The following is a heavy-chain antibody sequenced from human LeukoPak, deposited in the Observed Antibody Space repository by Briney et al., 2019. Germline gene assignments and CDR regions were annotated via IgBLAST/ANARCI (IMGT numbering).Heavy chain of an antibody. CDR1: GGSISSGGYS. Sequence: SQTLSLTCAVSGGSISSGGYSWSWIRQPPGKGLEWIGYIYHSGSTYYNPSLKSRVTISVDRSKYQFSLKLSSVTAADTAVYYCARDRPGAGAFDIWGQGTMVTVSS. J-gene: IGHJ3*02. CDR2: IYHSGST. V-gene: IGHV4-30-2*01. CDR3: ARDRPGAGAFDI. D-gene: IGHD6-19*01.